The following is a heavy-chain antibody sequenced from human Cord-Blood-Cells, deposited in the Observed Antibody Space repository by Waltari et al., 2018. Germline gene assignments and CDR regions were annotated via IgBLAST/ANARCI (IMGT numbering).Heavy chain of an antibody. CDR3: ARVTRMHFDY. J-gene: IGHJ4*02. D-gene: IGHD3-16*01. CDR2: ISSSSSTI. V-gene: IGHV3-48*02. Sequence: EVQLVESGGGLVQPGGSLRLSCAASGFTFSSYSINWVRQATGKGLEWVSYISSSSSTIYYADSVKGRFTISRDNAKNSLYLQMNSLRDEDTAVYYCARVTRMHFDYWGQGTLVTVSS. CDR1: GFTFSSYS.